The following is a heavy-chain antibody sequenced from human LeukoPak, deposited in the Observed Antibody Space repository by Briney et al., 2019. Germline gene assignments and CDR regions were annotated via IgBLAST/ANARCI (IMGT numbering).Heavy chain of an antibody. J-gene: IGHJ4*02. Sequence: PGGSLRLSCAASRFIFSTYAMSWVRPAPRRGLEWVSTASDSGGSTYYADSVKGRFTISRDNSKNTLYLQMDNLRAEDTAVYYCAREDTAMKYFDYWGQGTLVTVSS. CDR1: RFIFSTYA. CDR3: AREDTAMKYFDY. CDR2: ASDSGGST. D-gene: IGHD5-18*01. V-gene: IGHV3-23*01.